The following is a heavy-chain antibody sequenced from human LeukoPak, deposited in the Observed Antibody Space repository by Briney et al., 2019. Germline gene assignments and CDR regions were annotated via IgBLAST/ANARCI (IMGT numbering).Heavy chain of an antibody. J-gene: IGHJ6*02. CDR1: GGSVSSGSYY. D-gene: IGHD3-22*01. Sequence: SETLSLTCTVSGGSVSSGSYYWSWIRQPPGKGLEWIGYIYYSGSTNYNPSLKSRVTISVDTSKNQFSLKLSSVTAADTAVYYCARYYYDSSGYSHGMDVWGQGTTVTVSS. V-gene: IGHV4-61*01. CDR3: ARYYYDSSGYSHGMDV. CDR2: IYYSGST.